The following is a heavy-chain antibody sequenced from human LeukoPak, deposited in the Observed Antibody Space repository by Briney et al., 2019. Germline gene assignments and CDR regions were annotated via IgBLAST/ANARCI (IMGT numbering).Heavy chain of an antibody. V-gene: IGHV3-21*01. D-gene: IGHD2-15*01. Sequence: GGSLRLSCAASGFTFSSYSMNWVRQAPGKGLEWVSSISSSSGYIYYADSVKGQFTISRDNAKNSLYLQMNSLRAEDTAVYYCARVGPYCSGGSCYDYWGQGTLVTVSS. CDR1: GFTFSSYS. CDR2: ISSSSGYI. J-gene: IGHJ4*02. CDR3: ARVGPYCSGGSCYDY.